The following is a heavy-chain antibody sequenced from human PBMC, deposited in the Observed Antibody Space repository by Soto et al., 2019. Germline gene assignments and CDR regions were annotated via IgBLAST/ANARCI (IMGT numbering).Heavy chain of an antibody. CDR2: IYYSGST. CDR3: ARHTHGAVAGGDFDY. CDR1: GGSISSSSYC. J-gene: IGHJ4*02. V-gene: IGHV4-39*01. D-gene: IGHD6-19*01. Sequence: SETLSLTCTVSGGSISSSSYCWGWIRQPPGKGLEWIGSIYYSGSTYYNPSLKSRVTISVDTSKNQFSLKLSSVTAADTAVYYCARHTHGAVAGGDFDYWGQRTLVTVSS.